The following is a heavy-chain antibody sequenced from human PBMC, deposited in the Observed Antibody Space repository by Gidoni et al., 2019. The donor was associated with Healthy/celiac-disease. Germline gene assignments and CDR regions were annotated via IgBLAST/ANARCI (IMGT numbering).Heavy chain of an antibody. CDR1: GGSISSSNW. CDR2: IYHSGST. CDR3: ARDRSGDIVVVPAAMGYYYGMDV. D-gene: IGHD2-2*01. V-gene: IGHV4-4*02. Sequence: QVQLQESGPGLVKPSGTLSLTCAVSGGSISSSNWWSWVRQPPGKGLEWIGEIYHSGSTNYNTSLKSRVTISVDKSKNQFSRKLSSVTAADTAVYYCARDRSGDIVVVPAAMGYYYGMDVWGQGTTVTVSS. J-gene: IGHJ6*02.